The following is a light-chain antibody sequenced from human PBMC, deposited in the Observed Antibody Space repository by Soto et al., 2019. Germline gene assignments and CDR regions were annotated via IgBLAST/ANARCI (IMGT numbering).Light chain of an antibody. CDR3: QQYGSSPLT. CDR1: QTVSFSY. Sequence: EIVLTQSPGTLSLSPGDRATLSCRASQTVSFSYLAWYQQKPGQAPRLLIYGASSRATGIPDRFSGSESGTDFTLTISRLEPEDFAVYYCQQYGSSPLTFSGGTKVEIK. CDR2: GAS. J-gene: IGKJ4*01. V-gene: IGKV3-20*01.